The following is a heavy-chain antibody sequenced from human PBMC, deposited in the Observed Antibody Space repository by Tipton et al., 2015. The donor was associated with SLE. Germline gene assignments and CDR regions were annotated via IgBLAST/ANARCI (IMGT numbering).Heavy chain of an antibody. J-gene: IGHJ3*01. CDR2: IDHSGRT. Sequence: TLSLTCAVYGGSLYDGPSSAYYWNWIRQFPGKGLEWIGEIDHSGRTRYTPSLQSRVTISVDTSKNQFSLKLRSVTAADTAVYYCARSLRYFEWSDAVDVWGQGTMVVVSS. D-gene: IGHD3-9*01. V-gene: IGHV4-34*01. CDR1: GGSLYDGPSSAYY. CDR3: ARSLRYFEWSDAVDV.